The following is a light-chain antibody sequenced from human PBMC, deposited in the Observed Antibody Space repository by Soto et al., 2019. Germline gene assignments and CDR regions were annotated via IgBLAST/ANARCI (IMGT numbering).Light chain of an antibody. CDR2: KTS. Sequence: DIQMTQSPYTLSASLGDRVTITCRASQTVSGWLAWFQQKPGQAPKLLIYKTSTLGGGVPSRLRGSGLGTDFTLNTMSFKTDDFASYDSQQYLSWPRTSGQGTKVAIK. V-gene: IGKV1-5*03. CDR3: QQYLSWPRT. CDR1: QTVSGW. J-gene: IGKJ1*01.